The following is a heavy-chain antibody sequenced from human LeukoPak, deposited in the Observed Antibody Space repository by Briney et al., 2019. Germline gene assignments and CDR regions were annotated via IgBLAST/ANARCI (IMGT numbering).Heavy chain of an antibody. CDR2: INYSGNT. Sequence: PSETLSLTCTVSGGSISSSSYYWGWIRQPPGKGLEWIGSINYSGNTYYNPSLKSRVTISVDTSKSQFFLKLSSVTAADTAVYYCARSGRDGSGYYLRYFDYWGQGSLVIVSS. CDR3: ARSGRDGSGYYLRYFDY. V-gene: IGHV4-39*01. D-gene: IGHD3-22*01. CDR1: GGSISSSSYY. J-gene: IGHJ4*02.